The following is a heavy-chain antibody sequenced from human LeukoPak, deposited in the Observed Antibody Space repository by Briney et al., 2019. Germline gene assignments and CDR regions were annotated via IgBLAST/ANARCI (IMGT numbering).Heavy chain of an antibody. CDR2: ISSSSSYI. J-gene: IGHJ3*02. Sequence: PGGSLRLSCAASGFTFSSYSMNWVRQAPGKGLEWVSSISSSSSYIYYADSVKGRFTISRDNAKNSLYLQMNSLRAEDTAVYYCARDERYWTSGAFDIWGQGTMVTVSS. CDR3: ARDERYWTSGAFDI. D-gene: IGHD3/OR15-3a*01. CDR1: GFTFSSYS. V-gene: IGHV3-21*01.